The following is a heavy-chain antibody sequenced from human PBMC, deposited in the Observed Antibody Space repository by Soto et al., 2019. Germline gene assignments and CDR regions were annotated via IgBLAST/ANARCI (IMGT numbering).Heavy chain of an antibody. CDR3: AKVVAGRSYGMDV. Sequence: LRLSCAASGFTFSSYAMSWVRQAPGKGLEWVSAISGSGGSTYYADSVKGRFTISRDNSKNTLYLQMNSLRAEDTAVYYCAKVVAGRSYGMDVWGQGTTVTVSS. CDR2: ISGSGGST. D-gene: IGHD6-13*01. J-gene: IGHJ6*02. V-gene: IGHV3-23*01. CDR1: GFTFSSYA.